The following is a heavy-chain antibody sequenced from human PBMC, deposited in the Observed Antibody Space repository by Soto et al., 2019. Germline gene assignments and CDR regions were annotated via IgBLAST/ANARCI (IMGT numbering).Heavy chain of an antibody. CDR1: GYSFTSYW. Sequence: GESLKISCKGSGYSFTSYWLSWVRQMPGKGLEWIGRIDPSDSYTNYSPSFQGHVTISADKSISTAYLQWSSLKASDTAMYYCARHPMTTVTTGWYDPWGQGTLVNVSS. CDR3: ARHPMTTVTTGWYDP. CDR2: IDPSDSYT. V-gene: IGHV5-10-1*01. D-gene: IGHD4-4*01. J-gene: IGHJ5*02.